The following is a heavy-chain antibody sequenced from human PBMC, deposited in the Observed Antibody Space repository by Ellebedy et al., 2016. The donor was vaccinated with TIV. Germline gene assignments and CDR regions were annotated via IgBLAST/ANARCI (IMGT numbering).Heavy chain of an antibody. CDR2: INPNSGGT. D-gene: IGHD3-16*01. V-gene: IGHV1-2*02. CDR1: GYTFTGYY. J-gene: IGHJ4*02. CDR3: ARESISPKGVFDY. Sequence: AASVKVSCKASGYTFTGYYMHWVRQAPGQGLEWMGWINPNSGGTNYAQKFQGRVTMTRDTSISTAYMELSRLRSEDTAVYYCARESISPKGVFDYWGQGTLVTVSS.